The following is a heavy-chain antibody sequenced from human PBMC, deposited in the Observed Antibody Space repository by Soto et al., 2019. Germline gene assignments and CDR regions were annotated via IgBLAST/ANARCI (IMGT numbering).Heavy chain of an antibody. CDR2: MSYDGNSK. CDR3: TRGRTVRDHDDFDL. Sequence: QVQLVESGGGVVQPGRSLRLSCAASGFTFSSYSMHWVRQAPGKGLEWVAAMSYDGNSKYFADSVKGRFTISRDNSKKTLSLQMNKLGAEDSAVYYYTRGRTVRDHDDFDLWGQGTLVTVSS. J-gene: IGHJ4*02. D-gene: IGHD2-21*01. V-gene: IGHV3-30-3*01. CDR1: GFTFSSYS.